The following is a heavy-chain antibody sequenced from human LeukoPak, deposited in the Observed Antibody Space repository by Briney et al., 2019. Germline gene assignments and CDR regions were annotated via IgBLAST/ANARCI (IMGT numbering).Heavy chain of an antibody. CDR2: IKSKTDDGTI. J-gene: IGHJ3*02. V-gene: IGHV3-15*01. CDR1: GFTFSNAW. D-gene: IGHD3-9*01. Sequence: GGSLRLSCAASGFTFSNAWMNWVRQAPGKGLEWVGRIKSKTDDGTIDYAAPVKGRFSISRDDSENTLYLQMNSLKTEDTAVYYCTTSDMYYDILTGYYADNGFDIWCQGTMVTVSS. CDR3: TTSDMYYDILTGYYADNGFDI.